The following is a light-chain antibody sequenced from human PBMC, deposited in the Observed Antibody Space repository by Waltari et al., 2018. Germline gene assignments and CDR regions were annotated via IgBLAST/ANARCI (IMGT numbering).Light chain of an antibody. CDR2: YDD. CDR1: TSEKKS. J-gene: IGLJ2*01. Sequence: SYFVTQSPSVSVTPGQTASVRCGGSTSEKKSVHWYQQKPGQAPMLVITYDDDRPPGIPQRFSGSNSGNAAILTISRVEAGDEADYYCQVWDSDAGQPLFGGGTKLTV. CDR3: QVWDSDAGQPL. V-gene: IGLV3-21*01.